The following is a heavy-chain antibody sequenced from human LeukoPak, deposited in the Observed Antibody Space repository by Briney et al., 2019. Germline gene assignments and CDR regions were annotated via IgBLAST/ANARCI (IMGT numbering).Heavy chain of an antibody. J-gene: IGHJ6*03. CDR1: GYTFTIYG. V-gene: IGHV1-18*01. Sequence: ASVTVSFTASGYTFTIYGISWGRQAPGQGLEWMGWISDYNGNTKYAQKLQGRVTMTTDTSTSTAYMEVRSLRSDDTAVYYCARGRWWELPRTYYYYYMDVWGKGTTVTISS. CDR2: ISDYNGNT. D-gene: IGHD1-26*01. CDR3: ARGRWWELPRTYYYYYMDV.